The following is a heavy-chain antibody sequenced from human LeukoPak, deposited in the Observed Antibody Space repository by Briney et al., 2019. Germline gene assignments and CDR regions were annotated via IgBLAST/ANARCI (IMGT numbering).Heavy chain of an antibody. V-gene: IGHV3-7*01. CDR2: IKQDGGEK. CDR1: GFTFSSYW. Sequence: GGSLRLSCAVSGFTFSSYWMNWVRQAPGKGLELVASIKQDGGEKSYVDSVKGRFTISRDNAKNSLYLQMSSLRAEDTAVYYCARDGSAAGLYFDLWGQGTLVTVSS. CDR3: ARDGSAAGLYFDL. D-gene: IGHD6-13*01. J-gene: IGHJ4*01.